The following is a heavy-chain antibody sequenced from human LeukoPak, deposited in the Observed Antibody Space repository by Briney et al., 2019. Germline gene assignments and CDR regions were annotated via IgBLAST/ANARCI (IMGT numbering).Heavy chain of an antibody. CDR2: ISGDGRRT. Sequence: GGSLRLSCAASGLTFGHQYMTWIHQTPGKGLEWVSFISGDGRRTFYPDSVKGRFTISMDNTKNSLYLQVNSLRAEDTAMYYCATLHFYAMGVWGQGTTVTVSS. CDR3: ATLHFYAMGV. J-gene: IGHJ6*02. CDR1: GLTFGHQY. V-gene: IGHV3-11*01.